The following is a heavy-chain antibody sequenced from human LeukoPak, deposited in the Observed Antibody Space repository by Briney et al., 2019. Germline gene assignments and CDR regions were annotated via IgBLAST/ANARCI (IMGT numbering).Heavy chain of an antibody. J-gene: IGHJ4*02. V-gene: IGHV4-34*01. CDR3: ARAPCDILTWRDFDY. CDR2: INHSGST. D-gene: IGHD3-9*01. CDR1: GGSFSGYY. Sequence: SETLSLTCAVYGGSFSGYYWSWIRQPPGKGLEWIGEINHSGSTNYNPSLKSRVTISVDTSKNQFSLKLSSVTAADTAVYYCARAPCDILTWRDFDYWGQGTLVTVSS.